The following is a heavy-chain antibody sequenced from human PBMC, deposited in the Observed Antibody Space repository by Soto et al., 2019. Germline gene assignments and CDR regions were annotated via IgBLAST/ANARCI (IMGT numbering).Heavy chain of an antibody. J-gene: IGHJ3*01. CDR1: GGSLTNYY. Sequence: QVQLQESGPGLVKPSETLSLTCSVSGGSLTNYYWAWIRQPPGKGLEWFGYISHTGNINFNPSLKSRVTISVDTSKNTFSLKLTSLTAADTAVYYCARFFGDLDSFDVWGQGTMVTVSS. CDR2: ISHTGNI. V-gene: IGHV4-59*01. CDR3: ARFFGDLDSFDV. D-gene: IGHD4-17*01.